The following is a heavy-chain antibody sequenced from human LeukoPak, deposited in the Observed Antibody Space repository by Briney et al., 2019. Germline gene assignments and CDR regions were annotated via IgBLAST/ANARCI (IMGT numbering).Heavy chain of an antibody. J-gene: IGHJ4*02. CDR1: GFTFSTYW. V-gene: IGHV3-7*01. Sequence: GGSLRLSCVASGFTFSTYWMTWVRQAPGKGLEWVANIKQDGSEKYYVDSVKGRFTISRDNAKNSLYLQMNSLRAEDTAVYYCARDPPRGDFWSGAGRYYFDYWGQGTLVTVSS. CDR3: ARDPPRGDFWSGAGRYYFDY. CDR2: IKQDGSEK. D-gene: IGHD3-3*01.